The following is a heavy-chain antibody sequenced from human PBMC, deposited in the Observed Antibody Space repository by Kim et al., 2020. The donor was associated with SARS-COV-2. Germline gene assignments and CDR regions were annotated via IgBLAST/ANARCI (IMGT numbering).Heavy chain of an antibody. J-gene: IGHJ1*01. CDR1: GDSLSSDY. CDR3: ASALGN. CDR2: IYTSGST. D-gene: IGHD3-16*02. V-gene: IGHV4-4*07. Sequence: SETLSLTCTVSGDSLSSDYWSWNRQPAGKGLEWIGRIYTSGSTNYNPSLQSRVTMSVDMSKNQFSLKLSSVTAADTAVYYCASALGNWSQGILVSVSS.